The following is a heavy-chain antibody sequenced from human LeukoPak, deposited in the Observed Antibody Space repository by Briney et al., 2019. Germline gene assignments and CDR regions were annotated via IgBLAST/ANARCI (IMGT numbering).Heavy chain of an antibody. Sequence: PGGSLRLSCAASRFTVSSNYMSWVRQAPGKGLEWVSVIYSGGSTYYADSVKGRFTTSRDNSKNTLYLQMNSLRAEDTAVYYCAREVLTGLRYYFDYWGQGTLVTVSS. J-gene: IGHJ4*02. CDR1: RFTVSSNY. CDR3: AREVLTGLRYYFDY. CDR2: IYSGGST. D-gene: IGHD3-9*01. V-gene: IGHV3-66*01.